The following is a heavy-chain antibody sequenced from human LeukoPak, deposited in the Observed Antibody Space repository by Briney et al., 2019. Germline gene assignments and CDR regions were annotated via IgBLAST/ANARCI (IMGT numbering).Heavy chain of an antibody. CDR3: AKDPNPFYDFWSGYK. Sequence: GGSLRLSCAASGFTLTGHTMTWLRQAPGKGLEWVSIIGGRDDRTYYADSVKGRFTISRDNSKNILYLQMNSLRAEDTAVYYCAKDPNPFYDFWSGYKWGQGTLVTVSS. CDR2: IGGRDDRT. D-gene: IGHD3-3*01. CDR1: GFTLTGHT. V-gene: IGHV3-23*01. J-gene: IGHJ4*02.